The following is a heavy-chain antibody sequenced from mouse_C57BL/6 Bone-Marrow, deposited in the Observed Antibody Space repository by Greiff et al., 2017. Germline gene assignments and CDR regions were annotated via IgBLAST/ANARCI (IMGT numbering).Heavy chain of an antibody. Sequence: QVQLKQPGAELVKPGASVKLSCKASGYTFTSYWMQWVKQRPGQGLEWIGEIDPSDSYANYNQKFKGKATLTVDTSSSTAYMQLSSLTSEDSAVYYGAREKGRRDFDYWGQGTTLTVSS. J-gene: IGHJ2*01. V-gene: IGHV1-50*01. CDR1: GYTFTSYW. CDR3: AREKGRRDFDY. D-gene: IGHD3-3*01. CDR2: IDPSDSYA.